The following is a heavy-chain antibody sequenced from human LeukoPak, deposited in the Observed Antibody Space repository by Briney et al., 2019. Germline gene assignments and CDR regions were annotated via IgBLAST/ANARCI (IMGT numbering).Heavy chain of an antibody. CDR2: INPNSGGT. D-gene: IGHD3-9*01. CDR3: ARGNYDILTGYYLSY. Sequence: ASVKVSYKASGYTFTGYYMHWVRQAPGQGLEWMGWINPNSGGTNYAQKFQGRVTMTRDTSISTAYMELSRLRSDDTAVYYCARGNYDILTGYYLSYWGQGTLVTVSS. V-gene: IGHV1-2*02. CDR1: GYTFTGYY. J-gene: IGHJ4*02.